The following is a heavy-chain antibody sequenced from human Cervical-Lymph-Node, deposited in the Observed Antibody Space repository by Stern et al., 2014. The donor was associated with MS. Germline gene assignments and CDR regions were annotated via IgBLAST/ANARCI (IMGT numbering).Heavy chain of an antibody. CDR2: IKSYLDGGTT. Sequence: EVQLVESGGGLVSPGGSLRLSCSAPGISFSHVWMTWVRQAPGKGLECAGRIKSYLDGGTTNYAVPVQDRFTISRDDSKAMMYLQMNSLKTDDTGVYYCATDYYDRRNHWGQGTLVTVSS. D-gene: IGHD3-22*01. V-gene: IGHV3-15*06. CDR3: ATDYYDRRNH. J-gene: IGHJ1*01. CDR1: GISFSHVW.